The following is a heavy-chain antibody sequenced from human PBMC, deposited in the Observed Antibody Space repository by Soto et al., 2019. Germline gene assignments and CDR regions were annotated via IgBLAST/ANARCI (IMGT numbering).Heavy chain of an antibody. D-gene: IGHD3-9*01. J-gene: IGHJ5*02. CDR1: GGSISSGGYY. V-gene: IGHV4-31*03. CDR2: IYYSGST. CDR3: ARDRSDILTGYYRASRRGWFDP. Sequence: QVQLQESGPGLVKPSQTLSLTCTVSGGSISSGGYYWSWIRQHPGKGLEWIGYIYYSGSTYYNPSLKSRVTIAVDTSKNQFSLELSSVTAADTAVYYCARDRSDILTGYYRASRRGWFDPWGQGTLVTVSS.